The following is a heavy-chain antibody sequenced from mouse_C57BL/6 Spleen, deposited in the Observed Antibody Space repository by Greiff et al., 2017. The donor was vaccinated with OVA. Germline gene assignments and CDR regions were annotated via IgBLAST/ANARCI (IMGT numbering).Heavy chain of an antibody. Sequence: VKLQQPGAELVRPGSSVKLSCKASGYTFTSYWMHWVKQRPIQGLEWIGNIDPSDSETHYNQKFKDKATLTVDKSSSTAYMQLSSLTSEDSAVYYCARRDWYLDYWGQGTTLTVSS. CDR2: IDPSDSET. V-gene: IGHV1-52*01. CDR1: GYTFTSYW. CDR3: ARRDWYLDY. J-gene: IGHJ2*01.